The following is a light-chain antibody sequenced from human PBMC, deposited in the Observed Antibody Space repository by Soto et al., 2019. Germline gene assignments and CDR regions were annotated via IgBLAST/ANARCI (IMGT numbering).Light chain of an antibody. J-gene: IGKJ5*01. CDR3: QQYYSYSIT. V-gene: IGKV1-9*01. CDR1: QAISSH. Sequence: IQLTQSPASLSASVGYRFTITCRASQAISSHLAWYQQKPGKAPKLLVYVASTLQSGVPSSFSGSGSGTDFTLTISCLQSEDFATYYCQQYYSYSITFGQGTRREIK. CDR2: VAS.